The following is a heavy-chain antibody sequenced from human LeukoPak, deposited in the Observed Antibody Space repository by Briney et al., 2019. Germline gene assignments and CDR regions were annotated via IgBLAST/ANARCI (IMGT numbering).Heavy chain of an antibody. J-gene: IGHJ4*02. V-gene: IGHV3-74*01. CDR2: ITGDESST. CDR3: GRDLREADIFEY. CDR1: GFTFSNYY. Sequence: PGGSLRLSCAASGFTFSNYYMHWVRQAPGKGLVWVSRITGDESSTTYADSVKGRFTISRDTAKNTLYLQMNRLRAEDTAVYYCGRDLREADIFEYWGQGIVVTVSS. D-gene: IGHD1-26*01.